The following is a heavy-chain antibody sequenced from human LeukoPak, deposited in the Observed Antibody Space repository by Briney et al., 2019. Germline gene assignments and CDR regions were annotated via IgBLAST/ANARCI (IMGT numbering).Heavy chain of an antibody. Sequence: ASVKVSCKASGYTFTSYDINWVRQATGQGLEWMGWMNPNSGNTGYAQKFQGRVTITRNTSISTAYMELSSLRSEDTAVYYCTRLDYYGSGSYPNWFDPWGQGTLVTVSS. CDR3: TRLDYYGSGSYPNWFDP. V-gene: IGHV1-8*03. J-gene: IGHJ5*02. D-gene: IGHD3-10*01. CDR2: MNPNSGNT. CDR1: GYTFTSYD.